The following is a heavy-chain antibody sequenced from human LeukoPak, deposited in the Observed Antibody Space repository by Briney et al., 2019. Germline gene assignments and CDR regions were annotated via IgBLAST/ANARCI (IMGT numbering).Heavy chain of an antibody. J-gene: IGHJ4*02. D-gene: IGHD2-2*01. CDR2: VGGSGVKT. CDR3: AKRGDCSGTCTYDY. Sequence: GGSLRLSCAASGFTFSNYAIHWVSQAPGKGLEWVSIVGGSGVKTYYADSVKGRFTISRDNSKDTVYLQMNSLRAEDTAVYYCAKRGDCSGTCTYDYWGQGTLVTVSS. V-gene: IGHV3-23*01. CDR1: GFTFSNYA.